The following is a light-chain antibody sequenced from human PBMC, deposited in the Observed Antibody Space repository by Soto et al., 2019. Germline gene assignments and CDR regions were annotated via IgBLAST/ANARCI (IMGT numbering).Light chain of an antibody. CDR3: QHYDHLPTLS. J-gene: IGKJ4*01. Sequence: DIQMTQSPSSLSASVGDRVTITCQASQDIKNYLNWYQQKPGKAPNLLIYDASNLKTGVPSRLSGSGSGTHFTFTISSLQPEDIATYYCQHYDHLPTLSFGGGTKVEIK. CDR1: QDIKNY. V-gene: IGKV1-33*01. CDR2: DAS.